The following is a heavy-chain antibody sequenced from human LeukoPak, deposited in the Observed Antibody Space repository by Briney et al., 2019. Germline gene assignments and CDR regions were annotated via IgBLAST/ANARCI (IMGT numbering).Heavy chain of an antibody. CDR3: ARCSGWYRIDY. CDR1: GGSISSYY. Sequence: SETLSLTCTVSGGSISSYYGSWIRQTPGKGLEWIRYIYYSGTINYTPSLKSRVTISVDTSKNQISLRLSFVTAADTAVYYCARCSGWYRIDYWGQGTLVTVSS. J-gene: IGHJ4*02. D-gene: IGHD6-19*01. V-gene: IGHV4-59*01. CDR2: IYYSGTI.